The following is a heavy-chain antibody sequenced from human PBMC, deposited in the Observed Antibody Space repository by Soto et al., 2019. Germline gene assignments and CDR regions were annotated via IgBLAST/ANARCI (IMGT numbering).Heavy chain of an antibody. CDR2: ISAYNGNT. J-gene: IGHJ6*03. V-gene: IGHV1-18*01. CDR1: GYTFTSYG. CDR3: ARGENLEEYYYYYYYMDV. Sequence: QVQLVQSGAEVKKPGASVKVSCKASGYTFTSYGISWVRQAPGQGLERMGWISAYNGNTNYAQKLQGRVTMTTDTSTSTAYMELRSLRSDDTAVYYCARGENLEEYYYYYYYMDVWGKGTTVTVSS.